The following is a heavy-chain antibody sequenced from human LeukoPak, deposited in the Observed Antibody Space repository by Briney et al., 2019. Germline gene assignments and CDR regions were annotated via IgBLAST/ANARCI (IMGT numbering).Heavy chain of an antibody. V-gene: IGHV4-4*07. Sequence: SETLSLTCTVSGGSISSNYWSWIRQPAGKGLEWIGRISTSGSTNYNPSLKSRVTISVDKSKNQFSLKLSSVTAADTAVYYCARDRLEYYFDYWGQGTLVTVSS. J-gene: IGHJ4*02. CDR1: GGSISSNY. CDR3: ARDRLEYYFDY. D-gene: IGHD5-24*01. CDR2: ISTSGST.